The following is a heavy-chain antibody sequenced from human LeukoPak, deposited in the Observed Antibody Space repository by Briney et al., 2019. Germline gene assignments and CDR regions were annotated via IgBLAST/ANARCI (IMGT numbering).Heavy chain of an antibody. V-gene: IGHV4-34*01. CDR3: VRGNVKHYHSVADEYYYYMDV. Sequence: SETLSLTCAVYGDSFSGFYWTWVRQPPGKGLEWIGEISYSGTPRYHPSLNSRLTITLDTSKKQISLNLSPVTAADTAVYFCVRGNVKHYHSVADEYYYYMDVWGKGTAVIVSS. D-gene: IGHD6-19*01. CDR1: GDSFSGFY. CDR2: ISYSGTP. J-gene: IGHJ6*03.